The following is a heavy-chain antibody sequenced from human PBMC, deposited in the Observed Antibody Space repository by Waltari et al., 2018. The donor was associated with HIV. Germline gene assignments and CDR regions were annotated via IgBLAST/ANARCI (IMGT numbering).Heavy chain of an antibody. CDR2: ISNLGDKK. CDR3: ARGASGWSPGY. D-gene: IGHD6-19*01. V-gene: IGHV3-30*03. J-gene: IGHJ4*02. CDR1: GFTFSSYG. Sequence: QVQLVESGGGVVQPGRSLRLSCAASGFTFSSYGMHWVRQAPGKGLECGAVISNLGDKKYYADPVKGRFTISRDNSKNTLYLQMNSLRPEDTAVYYCARGASGWSPGYWGQGTLVTVSS.